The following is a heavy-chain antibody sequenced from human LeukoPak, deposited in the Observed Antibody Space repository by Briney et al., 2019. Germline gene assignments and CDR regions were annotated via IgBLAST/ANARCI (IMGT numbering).Heavy chain of an antibody. CDR3: ARDGKGYCTNGVCSWDY. CDR2: IIPIFGTA. CDR1: GGTFSSYA. V-gene: IGHV1-69*13. D-gene: IGHD2-8*01. Sequence: ASVKVSCKASGGTFSSYAIGWVRQAPGQGLEWMGGIIPIFGTANYAQKFQGRVTITADESTSTAYMELSSLRSEDTAVYYCARDGKGYCTNGVCSWDYWGQGTLVTVSS. J-gene: IGHJ4*02.